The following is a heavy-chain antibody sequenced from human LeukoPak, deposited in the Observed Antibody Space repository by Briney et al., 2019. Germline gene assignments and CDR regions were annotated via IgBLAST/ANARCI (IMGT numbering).Heavy chain of an antibody. CDR3: AREPHGNYHTPGDY. CDR2: ISSSSATI. J-gene: IGHJ4*02. D-gene: IGHD1-7*01. CDR1: GFTFSSYS. Sequence: GGSLRLSCAASGFTFSSYSMNWVRQAPGKGLEWVSYISSSSATIYYADSVKDRFTISRDNAKNSLFLQMNSLRSEDTAVYYCAREPHGNYHTPGDYWGQGTLVTVSS. V-gene: IGHV3-48*04.